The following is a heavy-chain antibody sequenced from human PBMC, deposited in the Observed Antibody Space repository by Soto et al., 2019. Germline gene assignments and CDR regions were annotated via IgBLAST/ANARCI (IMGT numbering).Heavy chain of an antibody. Sequence: GESLKISCKGSGYSFTSYWIGWVRQMPGKGLEWMGIIYPGDSDTRYSPSFQGQVTISADKSISTAYLQWSSLKASDTAMYYCAGTLGIAAAGSPYYYYGMDVWGQGTT. CDR1: GYSFTSYW. CDR3: AGTLGIAAAGSPYYYYGMDV. J-gene: IGHJ6*02. CDR2: IYPGDSDT. V-gene: IGHV5-51*01. D-gene: IGHD6-13*01.